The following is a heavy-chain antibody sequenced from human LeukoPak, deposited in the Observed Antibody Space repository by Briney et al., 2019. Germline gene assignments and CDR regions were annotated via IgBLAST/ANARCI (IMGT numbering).Heavy chain of an antibody. V-gene: IGHV3-48*04. CDR1: GFTFSSYA. Sequence: GSLRLSCAASGFTFSSYAMHWVRQAPGKGLEWLSYISSASNNIYYADSVKGRFTISRDNAKNSLYLQMNSLRAEDTAVYYCARGGDSWEEGPPETFDHWGQGTLVTVSS. D-gene: IGHD2-21*02. CDR3: ARGGDSWEEGPPETFDH. J-gene: IGHJ4*02. CDR2: ISSASNNI.